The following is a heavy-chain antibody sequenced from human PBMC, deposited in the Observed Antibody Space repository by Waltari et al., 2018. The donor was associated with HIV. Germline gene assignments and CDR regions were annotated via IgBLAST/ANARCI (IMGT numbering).Heavy chain of an antibody. CDR3: VTLYNESPLYSNF. J-gene: IGHJ1*01. Sequence: QLIQSTTALKRPGASVTISCQVSGYPLSDLSMQWVRQGRGQRLEWMGGFDPKNGKPVYSQRFWGRVSLADDTSEDTAFLELNRLTSDDTAVYYCVTLYNESPLYSNFWGQGTLVTV. V-gene: IGHV1-24*01. CDR1: GYPLSDLS. D-gene: IGHD2-15*01. CDR2: FDPKNGKP.